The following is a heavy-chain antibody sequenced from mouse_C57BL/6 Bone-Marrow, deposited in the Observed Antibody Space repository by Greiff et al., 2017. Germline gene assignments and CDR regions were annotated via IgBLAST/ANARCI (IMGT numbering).Heavy chain of an antibody. CDR1: GYTFTSYW. D-gene: IGHD2-5*01. J-gene: IGHJ2*01. CDR2: IDPSDSET. CDR3: ARRGSTIGTFYD. V-gene: IGHV1-52*01. Sequence: QVQLKQSGAELVRPGSSVKLCCKASGYTFTSYWMHWVKQRPIQGLEWIGNIDPSDSETHYNPKFKDKATLTVDKSSSTAYMQLSSLTSEDSAGYYCARRGSTIGTFYDWGQGTTLTVSS.